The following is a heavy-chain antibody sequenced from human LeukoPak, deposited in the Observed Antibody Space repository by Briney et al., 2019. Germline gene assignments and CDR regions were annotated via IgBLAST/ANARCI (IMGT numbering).Heavy chain of an antibody. V-gene: IGHV3-30*02. CDR1: GFTFSSYG. Sequence: GGSLRLSCAASGFTFSSYGMHWVRQAPGKGLEWVAFIRYDGSNKYYADSVKGRFTISRDNSKNTLYLQMNSLRAEDTAVYCCAKTLGYSSSSGDDYWGQGTLVTVSS. J-gene: IGHJ4*02. CDR2: IRYDGSNK. D-gene: IGHD6-6*01. CDR3: AKTLGYSSSSGDDY.